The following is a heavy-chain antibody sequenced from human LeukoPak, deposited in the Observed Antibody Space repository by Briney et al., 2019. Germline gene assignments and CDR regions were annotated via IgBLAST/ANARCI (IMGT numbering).Heavy chain of an antibody. CDR1: GFTFSSYW. V-gene: IGHV3-74*01. Sequence: GGSLRLSCAASGFTFSSYWMHWVRQAPGKGLVWVSRINSDGSSTSYADSVKGRFTISRDNAKNTLYLQMNSLRAEDTAVYYCARGPAAVAYYYYGMDVWGQGTTVTVSS. D-gene: IGHD6-13*01. CDR2: INSDGSST. CDR3: ARGPAAVAYYYYGMDV. J-gene: IGHJ6*02.